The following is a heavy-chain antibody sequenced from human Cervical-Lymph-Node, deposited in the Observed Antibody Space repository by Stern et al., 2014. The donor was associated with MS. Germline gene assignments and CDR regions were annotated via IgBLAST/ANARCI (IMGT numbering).Heavy chain of an antibody. D-gene: IGHD6-13*01. CDR2: ISYDGTSI. CDR1: GIAFSGYA. V-gene: IGHV3-30*04. Sequence: QLVQSGGRVVQPGRSLRLSCAASGIAFSGYAMHWVRQAPGKGLEWVAFISYDGTSIYYTDSVRGRFTISRDNSKTTLYLQLSSLRPEDTAVYYCARQDQRLVTFDNWGQGTLVTVSS. CDR3: ARQDQRLVTFDN. J-gene: IGHJ4*02.